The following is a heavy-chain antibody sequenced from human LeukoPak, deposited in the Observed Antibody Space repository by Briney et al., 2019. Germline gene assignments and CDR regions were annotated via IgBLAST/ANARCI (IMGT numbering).Heavy chain of an antibody. CDR3: ARDLVRYDFWSGYYNFDY. V-gene: IGHV1-69*04. D-gene: IGHD3-3*01. J-gene: IGHJ4*02. CDR2: IIPILGIA. Sequence: SVKVSCKASGGTFSSYAISWVRQAPGQGLEWMGRIIPILGIANYAQKFQGRVTITADKSTSTAYMELRSLRSDDTAVYYCARDLVRYDFWSGYYNFDYWGQGTLVTVSS. CDR1: GGTFSSYA.